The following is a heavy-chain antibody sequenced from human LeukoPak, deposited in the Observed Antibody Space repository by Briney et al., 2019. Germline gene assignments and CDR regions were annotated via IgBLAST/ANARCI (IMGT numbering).Heavy chain of an antibody. V-gene: IGHV3-48*04. Sequence: GGSLRLSCAASGFTFSSYAMSWVRQAPGKGLEWVSYISSSGSTIYYADSVKGRFTISRDNAKNSLYLQMNSLRAEDTAVYYCARDLEGSGWTDYWGQGTLVTVSS. D-gene: IGHD6-19*01. CDR2: ISSSGSTI. J-gene: IGHJ4*02. CDR3: ARDLEGSGWTDY. CDR1: GFTFSSYA.